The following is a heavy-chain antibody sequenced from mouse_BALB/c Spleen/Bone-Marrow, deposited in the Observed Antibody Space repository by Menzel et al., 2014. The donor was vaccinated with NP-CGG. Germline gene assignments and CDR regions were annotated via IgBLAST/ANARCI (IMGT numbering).Heavy chain of an antibody. CDR1: GFTFNTNA. D-gene: IGHD2-10*02. V-gene: IGHV10S3*01. J-gene: IGHJ4*01. CDR3: VRGFGLVY. CDR2: IRSKSNNYAT. Sequence: DVQLVESGGGLVQPKGSLKLSCAASGFTFNTNAMNWVRQAPGKGLEWVARIRSKSNNYATYYADSVKDRFTISRDDSQSMLYLQMNNLKTEDTAMYYCVRGFGLVYWGQGTSVTVSS.